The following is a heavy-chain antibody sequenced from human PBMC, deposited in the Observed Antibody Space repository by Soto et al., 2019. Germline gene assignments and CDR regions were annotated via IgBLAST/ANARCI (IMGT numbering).Heavy chain of an antibody. D-gene: IGHD3-22*01. CDR2: IWYDASNK. Sequence: GGSLRLSCAASGFTFSNYAMHWVRQAPGKGLEWVAVIWYDASNKYYADSVRGRFTVSRDNSKNTLYLQMNSLRAEDTAVYSCARAFYDSGGYDAFDIWGQGTMVTVSS. CDR1: GFTFSNYA. CDR3: ARAFYDSGGYDAFDI. V-gene: IGHV3-33*01. J-gene: IGHJ3*02.